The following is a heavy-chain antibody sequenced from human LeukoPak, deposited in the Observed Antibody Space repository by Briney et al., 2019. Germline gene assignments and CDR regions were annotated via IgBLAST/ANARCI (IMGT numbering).Heavy chain of an antibody. Sequence: GGSLRLSCAASGFTFSSYVMHWVRQAPGKGLEWVAVISYDGSNKYYADSVKGRFTISRDNSKNTLYLQMNSLRAEDTAIYYCAKGSSTSCYAANDYWGQGTLVTVSS. D-gene: IGHD2-2*01. CDR2: ISYDGSNK. CDR3: AKGSSTSCYAANDY. J-gene: IGHJ4*02. V-gene: IGHV3-30-3*01. CDR1: GFTFSSYV.